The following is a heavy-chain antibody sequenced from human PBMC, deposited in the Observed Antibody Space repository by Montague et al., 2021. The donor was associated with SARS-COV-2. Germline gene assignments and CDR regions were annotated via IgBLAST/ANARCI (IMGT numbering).Heavy chain of an antibody. V-gene: IGHV4-59*01. J-gene: IGHJ4*02. CDR2: VHYTGST. CDR1: GGSISSYY. D-gene: IGHD6-13*01. CDR3: ASHFVWQQLST. Sequence: SETLSLTCEVSGGSISSYYWSWIRQSPGKGLEWIGYVHYTGSTKYNPSLKTRVTLSLDTPKKHCSLKLKSVTAADTAVYCCASHFVWQQLSTWGQGTLVSVSS.